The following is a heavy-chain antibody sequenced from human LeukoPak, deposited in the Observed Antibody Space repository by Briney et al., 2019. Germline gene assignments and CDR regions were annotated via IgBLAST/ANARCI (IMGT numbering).Heavy chain of an antibody. CDR1: GGSISSGTYY. J-gene: IGHJ3*02. CDR2: FYPSGST. CDR3: ARRPPALGAFDI. V-gene: IGHV4-39*01. Sequence: SETLSLTCTVSGGSISSGTYYWGWIRQSPGKGLEWIGSFYPSGSTYYNPSLKSRVTISADTSKNQFSLQLSSVTAADTAIYYCARRPPALGAFDIWGHGTTVTVSS.